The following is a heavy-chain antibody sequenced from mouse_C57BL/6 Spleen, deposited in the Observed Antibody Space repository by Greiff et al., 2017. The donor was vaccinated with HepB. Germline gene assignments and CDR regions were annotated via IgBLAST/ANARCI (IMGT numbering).Heavy chain of an antibody. D-gene: IGHD1-1*01. CDR3: ARRHYYGSNYYAMDY. Sequence: VQLQQSGAELVRPGSSVKLSCKASGYTFTSYWMHWVKQRPIQGLEWIGNIDPSDSETHYNQKFKDKATLTVDKSSSTAYMQLSSLTSEDSAVYYCARRHYYGSNYYAMDYWGQGTSVTVSS. CDR1: GYTFTSYW. V-gene: IGHV1-52*01. CDR2: IDPSDSET. J-gene: IGHJ4*01.